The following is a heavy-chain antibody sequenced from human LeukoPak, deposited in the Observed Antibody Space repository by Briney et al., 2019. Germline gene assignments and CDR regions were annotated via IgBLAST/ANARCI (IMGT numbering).Heavy chain of an antibody. V-gene: IGHV3-74*01. D-gene: IGHD6-13*01. CDR2: IHTDGSST. CDR3: AREGLAAAGAGGWFDP. J-gene: IGHJ5*02. CDR1: GFTFSSYW. Sequence: GGSLRLSCAASGFTFSSYWMHWVRQAPGKGLVWVSRIHTDGSSTSYADSVKGRFTISRNNAKNTLYLQMNSLRAEDTAVYYCAREGLAAAGAGGWFDPWGQGTLVTVSS.